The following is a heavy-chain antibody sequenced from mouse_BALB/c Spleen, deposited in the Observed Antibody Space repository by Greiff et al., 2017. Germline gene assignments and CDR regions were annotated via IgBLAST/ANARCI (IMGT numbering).Heavy chain of an antibody. CDR1: GYSFTSYY. CDR2: IFPGSGNT. V-gene: IGHV1-66*01. D-gene: IGHD2-10*02. Sequence: QVQLKESGPELVKPGASVKISCKASGYSFTSYYIHWVKQRPGQGLEWIGWIFPGSGNTKYNEKFKGKATLTADTSSSTAYMQLSSLTSEDSAVYFCAREEYGNYAYWGQGTLVTVSA. J-gene: IGHJ3*01. CDR3: AREEYGNYAY.